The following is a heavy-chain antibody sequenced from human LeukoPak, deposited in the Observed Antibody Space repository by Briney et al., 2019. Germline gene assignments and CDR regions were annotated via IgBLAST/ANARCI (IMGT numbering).Heavy chain of an antibody. CDR2: ISSSSSTI. CDR1: GFTFSSYA. CDR3: ARDGLRYFDWFNPLDAFDI. D-gene: IGHD3-9*01. V-gene: IGHV3-48*01. J-gene: IGHJ3*02. Sequence: GGSLRLSCAASGFTFSSYAMSWVRQAPGKGLEWVSYISSSSSTIYYADSVKGRFTISRDNAKNSLYLQMTSLRAEDTAVYYCARDGLRYFDWFNPLDAFDIWGQGTMVTVSS.